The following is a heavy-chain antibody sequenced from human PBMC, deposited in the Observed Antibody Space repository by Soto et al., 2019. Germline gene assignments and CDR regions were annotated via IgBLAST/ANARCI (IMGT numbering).Heavy chain of an antibody. Sequence: ESLKISCKGSGYSFTSYLISWVRQMPGKGLEWMGRIDPSDSYTNYSPSFQGHVTISADKSISTAYLQWSSLKASDTAMYYCAKSLTVQVLYYFDPWGPGTQVTVSS. CDR3: AKSLTVQVLYYFDP. CDR1: GYSFTSYL. CDR2: IDPSDSYT. D-gene: IGHD2-2*02. V-gene: IGHV5-10-1*01. J-gene: IGHJ5*02.